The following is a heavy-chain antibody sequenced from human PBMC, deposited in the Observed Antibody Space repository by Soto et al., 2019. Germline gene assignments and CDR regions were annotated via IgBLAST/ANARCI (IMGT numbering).Heavy chain of an antibody. V-gene: IGHV3-15*01. Sequence: GSLRLFVASSGFTLSNAWMILVRQAPGKGLEWVGHIKKRADGGTADHATPVKGRFTISRDDSKDTPYLQMNSLKTEDTAVYYCNTVNPYKYDSRGHYYWGQGTLVTASS. D-gene: IGHD3-22*01. CDR3: NTVNPYKYDSRGHYY. J-gene: IGHJ4*02. CDR1: GFTLSNAW. CDR2: IKKRADGGTA.